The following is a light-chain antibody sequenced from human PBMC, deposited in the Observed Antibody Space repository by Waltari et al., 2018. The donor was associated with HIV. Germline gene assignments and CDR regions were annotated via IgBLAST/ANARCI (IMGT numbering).Light chain of an antibody. Sequence: QSVLTQPPSASGTPGQRVTISCSGSSSNIGGNYVYWYQQLPGTAPKLLIYRNNRRPSGGPDRFSGSKSGTSASLAISGLRSEDEADYYCAAWDDSLSGLVFGGGTKLTVL. V-gene: IGLV1-47*01. CDR3: AAWDDSLSGLV. CDR1: SSNIGGNY. J-gene: IGLJ3*02. CDR2: RNN.